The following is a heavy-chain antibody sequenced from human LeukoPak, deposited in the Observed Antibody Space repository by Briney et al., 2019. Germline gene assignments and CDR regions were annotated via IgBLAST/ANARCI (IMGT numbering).Heavy chain of an antibody. CDR2: IYYSGST. J-gene: IGHJ4*02. V-gene: IGHV4-30-4*07. CDR1: GGSISSGGYS. D-gene: IGHD3-10*01. Sequence: SETLSLTCAVSGGSISSGGYSWSWIRQPPGKGLEWIGYIYYSGSTYYNPSLKSRVTISVDTSKNQFSLKLSSVTAADTAVYYCASSNYYGSGSYYNGYWGQGTLVTVSS. CDR3: ASSNYYGSGSYYNGY.